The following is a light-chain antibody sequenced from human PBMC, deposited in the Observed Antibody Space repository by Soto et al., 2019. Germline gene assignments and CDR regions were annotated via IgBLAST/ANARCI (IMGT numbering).Light chain of an antibody. CDR2: RNN. V-gene: IGLV1-47*01. CDR3: AAWDDSLSGRGV. J-gene: IGLJ2*01. Sequence: QSVLTQLPSASGTPGQRVTISCSGSSSNIGNNYVYWYQMVPGTAPKLLIYRNNQRPSGVPDRFSGSRSGTSASLAISGLRSEDEADYYCAAWDDSLSGRGVFGGGTKLTVL. CDR1: SSNIGNNY.